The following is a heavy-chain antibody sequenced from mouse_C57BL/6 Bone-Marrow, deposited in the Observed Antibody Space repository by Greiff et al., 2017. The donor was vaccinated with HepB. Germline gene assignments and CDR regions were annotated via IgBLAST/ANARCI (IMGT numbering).Heavy chain of an antibody. CDR2: INPNNGGT. CDR3: ARSEFITTVVEYYFDY. V-gene: IGHV1-26*01. D-gene: IGHD1-1*01. Sequence: EVQLQQSGPELVKPGASVKISCKASGYTFTDYYMNWVKQSHGKSLEWIGDINPNNGGTSYNQKFKGKATLTVDKSSSTAYMELRSLTSEDSAVYYCARSEFITTVVEYYFDYWGQGTTLTVSS. CDR1: GYTFTDYY. J-gene: IGHJ2*01.